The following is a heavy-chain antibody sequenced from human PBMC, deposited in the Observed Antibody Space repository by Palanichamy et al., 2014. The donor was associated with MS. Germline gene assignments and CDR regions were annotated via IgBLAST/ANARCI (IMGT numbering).Heavy chain of an antibody. CDR1: GVSISTYY. Sequence: QVLLQESGPGLVKPSETLSLTCTVSGVSISTYYWSWIRQPPGKGLECIGYISYSGSTNYNPSLKSRVTMSVDTSKNQLSLKLRSVTAADTAIYYCARGADSFDFWGQGTLVTVSS. CDR2: ISYSGST. CDR3: ARGADSFDF. J-gene: IGHJ4*02. V-gene: IGHV4-59*01.